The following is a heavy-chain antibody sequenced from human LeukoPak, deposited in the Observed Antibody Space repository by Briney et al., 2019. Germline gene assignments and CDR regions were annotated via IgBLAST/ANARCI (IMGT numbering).Heavy chain of an antibody. J-gene: IGHJ4*02. CDR2: IIPIFGTA. CDR3: ARQGTYYYDSSGYFWFDY. D-gene: IGHD3-22*01. Sequence: SVKVSCKASGYTFTSYAMHWVRQAPGQGLEWMGGIIPIFGTANYAQKFQGRVTITADESTSTAYMELSSLRSEDTAVYYCARQGTYYYDSSGYFWFDYWGQGTLVTVSS. V-gene: IGHV1-69*13. CDR1: GYTFTSYA.